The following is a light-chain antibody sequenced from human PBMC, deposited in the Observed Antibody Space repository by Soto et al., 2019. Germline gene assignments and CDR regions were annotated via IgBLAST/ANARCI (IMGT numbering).Light chain of an antibody. CDR3: QHYLNYPIT. Sequence: EIVMAHSPSTLSLSPVERATLSCSASQSVSSSLAWYQQKPGQAPRLLIYGASTRATGIPARFSGSGSRTDFTLTITHLQSEDFATYYCQHYLNYPITFGQGTRLEIK. V-gene: IGKV3-15*01. J-gene: IGKJ5*01. CDR2: GAS. CDR1: QSVSSS.